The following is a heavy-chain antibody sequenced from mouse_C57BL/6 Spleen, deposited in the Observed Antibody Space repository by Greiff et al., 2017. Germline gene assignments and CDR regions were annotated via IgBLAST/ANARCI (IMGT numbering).Heavy chain of an antibody. V-gene: IGHV6-3*01. CDR3: TVGSSGYFDY. CDR2: IRLKSDNYAT. J-gene: IGHJ2*01. D-gene: IGHD1-1*01. CDR1: GFTFSNYW. Sequence: EVKLVESGGGLVQPGGSMKLSCVASGFTFSNYWMNWVRQSPEKGLEWVALIRLKSDNYATDYAESVKGRFTISRGDSKSSVYVQMNNLRAEDTGSSYVTVGSSGYFDYWGQGTTLTVSS.